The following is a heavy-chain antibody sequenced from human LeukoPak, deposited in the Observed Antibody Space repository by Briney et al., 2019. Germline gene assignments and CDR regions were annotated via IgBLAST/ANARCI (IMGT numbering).Heavy chain of an antibody. D-gene: IGHD3-10*02. J-gene: IGHJ6*03. CDR2: IYIDGTT. Sequence: GGSLRLSCAASGFTVSSTYMTWVRQAPGKGLEWVSIIYIDGTTYYADSVKGRFTISRDNAKNTVYLQMNSLRAEDTAVYYCARDCTGQQLISRKDYYYMDVWGKGTTVTISS. CDR1: GFTVSSTY. CDR3: ARDCTGQQLISRKDYYYMDV. V-gene: IGHV3-66*01.